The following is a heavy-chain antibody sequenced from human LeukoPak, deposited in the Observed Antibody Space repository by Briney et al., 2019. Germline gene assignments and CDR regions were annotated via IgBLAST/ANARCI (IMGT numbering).Heavy chain of an antibody. D-gene: IGHD3-10*01. CDR2: IRHDANSK. Sequence: GGSLRLSCAASEFTFSSYGMHWVRQAPGDGLEWVAFIRHDANSKYYADSVKGRFTISRDNSKNTLYLQMNSLRVEDTAVYYCAKDRGTFSAGFTHFDHWGQGTLVTVSS. J-gene: IGHJ4*02. CDR1: EFTFSSYG. CDR3: AKDRGTFSAGFTHFDH. V-gene: IGHV3-30*02.